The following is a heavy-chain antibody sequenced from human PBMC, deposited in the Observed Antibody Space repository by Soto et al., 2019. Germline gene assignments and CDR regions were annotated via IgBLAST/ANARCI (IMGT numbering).Heavy chain of an antibody. CDR2: IYDGGRT. D-gene: IGHD7-27*01. CDR1: GGSISTVDYW. V-gene: IGHV4-30-4*01. J-gene: IGHJ4*02. CDR3: ARGPSGDKVDS. Sequence: QVQLQESGPGLVKPSQTLSLTYTVSGGSISTVDYWWSWIHQSPDMGLEWIGHIYDGGRTYNNPSLESRVTMSVDTSKSQLSLTLSSVSAADTAVYYCARGPSGDKVDSWGQGTLVTVSS.